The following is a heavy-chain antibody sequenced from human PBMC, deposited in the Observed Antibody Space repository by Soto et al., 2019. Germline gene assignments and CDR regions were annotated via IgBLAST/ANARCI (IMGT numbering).Heavy chain of an antibody. CDR2: IYYSGST. D-gene: IGHD3-9*01. V-gene: IGHV4-31*01. CDR1: GGSISSGGYY. Sequence: QVQLQESGPGLVKPSQTLSLTCTVSGGSISSGGYYWSWIRQHPGKGLEWIGYIYYSGSTYYNPSLKSLVTISVDTSKNQFYLKLSSVTAADTAVYYCARGSPYYDILTGYYDYFDYWGQGTLVTVSS. CDR3: ARGSPYYDILTGYYDYFDY. J-gene: IGHJ4*02.